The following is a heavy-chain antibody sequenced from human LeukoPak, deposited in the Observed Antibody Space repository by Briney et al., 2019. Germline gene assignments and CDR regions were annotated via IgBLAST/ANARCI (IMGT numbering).Heavy chain of an antibody. CDR1: GFIFSSYS. D-gene: IGHD1-1*01. Sequence: GGSQRLSCAASGFIFSSYSMNWVRQAPGKGLEWVSSISSSSTYIYYADSVKGRFTISRDNAKKSLYLQMDSLRAEDTAVYFCAREAYNAFDYWGQGTLVTVSS. J-gene: IGHJ4*02. CDR3: AREAYNAFDY. CDR2: ISSSSTYI. V-gene: IGHV3-21*01.